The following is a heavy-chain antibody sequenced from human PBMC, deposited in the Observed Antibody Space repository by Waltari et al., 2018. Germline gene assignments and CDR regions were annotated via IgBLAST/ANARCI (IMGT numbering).Heavy chain of an antibody. Sequence: EVQLVESGGGLVQPGGSLRLSCAALGFTFGDYWVPWVRQAPGKGVEWVAKIKKDGGEKYYVDSVKGRFTVSRDNAKNSLYLQMSSLRAEDTAVYYCARDRGYCGGDCYKNLDSWGQGTLVAVSS. J-gene: IGHJ4*02. CDR2: IKKDGGEK. D-gene: IGHD2-21*01. CDR1: GFTFGDYW. V-gene: IGHV3-7*01. CDR3: ARDRGYCGGDCYKNLDS.